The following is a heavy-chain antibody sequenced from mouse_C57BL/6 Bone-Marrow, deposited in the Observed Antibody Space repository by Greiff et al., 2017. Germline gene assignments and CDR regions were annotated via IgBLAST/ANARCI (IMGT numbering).Heavy chain of an antibody. J-gene: IGHJ2*01. CDR2: IHPNSGST. CDR1: GYTFTSYW. V-gene: IGHV1-64*01. D-gene: IGHD1-1*01. Sequence: QVQLQQPGAELVKPGASVKLSCKASGYTFTSYWMHWVKQRPGQGLAWIGMIHPNSGSTNYNEKFKSKATLTVDKSSSTAYMQLSSLTSEDSAVYYCARDLYYDGSRVEFDYWGQGTTLTVSS. CDR3: ARDLYYDGSRVEFDY.